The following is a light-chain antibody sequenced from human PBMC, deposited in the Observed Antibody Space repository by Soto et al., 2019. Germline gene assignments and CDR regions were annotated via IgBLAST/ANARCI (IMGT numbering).Light chain of an antibody. J-gene: IGKJ4*02. CDR1: QGISTN. CDR3: QKFDDAPLT. V-gene: IGKV1-27*01. Sequence: DIQMTQSPSSLSASVGDKVTITCRASQGISTNLAWYQQKPGKVPKLLIFDASTAQSGVPSRFSGSGSGTDFTLTISSLQPEDVAAYYCQKFDDAPLTFGGGTKVDIK. CDR2: DAS.